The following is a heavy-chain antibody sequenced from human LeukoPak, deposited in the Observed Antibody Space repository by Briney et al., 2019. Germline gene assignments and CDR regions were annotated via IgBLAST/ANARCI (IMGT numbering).Heavy chain of an antibody. Sequence: PSETLSLTCAVYGGSFSGYYWSWIRQPPGKGLEWIGEINHSGSTNYNPSLKSRVTISVDTSKNQFSLKLSSVTAADTAVYYCARLGRLTGGSWGQGTLVTVSS. V-gene: IGHV4-34*01. J-gene: IGHJ4*02. D-gene: IGHD3-16*01. CDR3: ARLGRLTGGS. CDR1: GGSFSGYY. CDR2: INHSGST.